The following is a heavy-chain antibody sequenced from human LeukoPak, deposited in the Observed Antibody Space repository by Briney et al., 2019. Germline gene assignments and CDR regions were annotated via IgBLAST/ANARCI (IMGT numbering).Heavy chain of an antibody. CDR2: INNDGSNT. Sequence: PGGSLRLSCAASGFTFITYWMHWVRQAPGKGLVWVSRINNDGSNTNYADSVKGRFTISRDNAKNTLYLQMNSLRAEDTAVYYCAREGGYCSSTSCPRGSYYYYGMDVWGQGTTVTVSS. CDR1: GFTFITYW. CDR3: AREGGYCSSTSCPRGSYYYYGMDV. J-gene: IGHJ6*02. V-gene: IGHV3-74*01. D-gene: IGHD2-2*03.